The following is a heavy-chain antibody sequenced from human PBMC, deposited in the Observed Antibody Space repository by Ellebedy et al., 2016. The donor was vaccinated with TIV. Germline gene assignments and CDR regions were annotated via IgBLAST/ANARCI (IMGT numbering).Heavy chain of an antibody. CDR2: IIPIFGTA. J-gene: IGHJ6*02. D-gene: IGHD1-26*01. CDR3: ARAGATTRPSYYYGTDV. V-gene: IGHV1-69*13. Sequence: SVKVSXXASGGTFSSYAISWVRQAPGQGLEWMGGIIPIFGTANYAQKFQGRVTITADESTSTAYMELSSLRSEDTAVYYCARAGATTRPSYYYGTDVWGQGTTVTVSS. CDR1: GGTFSSYA.